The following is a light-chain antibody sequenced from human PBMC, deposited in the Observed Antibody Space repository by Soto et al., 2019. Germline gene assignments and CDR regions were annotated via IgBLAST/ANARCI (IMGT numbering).Light chain of an antibody. Sequence: QSVLTQPPSMSGTPGQRVTISCSGSSSNIADNTLNWYQQLPGTAPKLLIYNDTDRPSGVPDRFSGSKSGTSASLAISGLQSEEEADYYCATWDVNLNGRVFGGGTKLTVL. CDR3: ATWDVNLNGRV. V-gene: IGLV1-44*01. J-gene: IGLJ3*02. CDR2: NDT. CDR1: SSNIADNT.